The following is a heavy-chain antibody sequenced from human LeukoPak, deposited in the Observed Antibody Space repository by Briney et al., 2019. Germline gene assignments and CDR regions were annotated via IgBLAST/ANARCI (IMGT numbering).Heavy chain of an antibody. J-gene: IGHJ4*02. CDR1: GFAFNVFG. CDR3: ARKLMSSRRFEY. V-gene: IGHV3-30*02. D-gene: IGHD2-8*01. Sequence: PGGSLRLSCEGSGFAFNVFGMHWIWQAPGKGLEWVAFIKADGVFTNYAEAVKGRFTISRDNSDNTVFLQMESVRPDDTAVYYCARKLMSSRRFEYWGQGTLVTVSS. CDR2: IKADGVFT.